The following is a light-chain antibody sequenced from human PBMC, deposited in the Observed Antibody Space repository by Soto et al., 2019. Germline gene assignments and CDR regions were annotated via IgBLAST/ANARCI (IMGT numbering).Light chain of an antibody. CDR3: ATWDGSLPGEV. Sequence: QSVLTQSPSVSAAPGQPVTISCSGSSSNIGNNYVSWYQQLPGTAPKLLIYDNNKRPSGIPDRFSGSKSGTSGTLDITGLQTGDEADYYCATWDGSLPGEVFCGGTKLTVL. J-gene: IGLJ2*01. V-gene: IGLV1-51*01. CDR2: DNN. CDR1: SSNIGNNY.